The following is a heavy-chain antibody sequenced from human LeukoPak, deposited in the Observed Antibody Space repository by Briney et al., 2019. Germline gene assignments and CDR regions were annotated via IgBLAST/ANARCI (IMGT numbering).Heavy chain of an antibody. D-gene: IGHD3-22*01. CDR1: GFTFSSYS. V-gene: IGHV3-48*04. Sequence: PGGSLRLSCAASGFTFSSYSMNWVRQAPGKGLEWVSYISSSSSTIYYADSVKGRFTISRDNAKNSLYLQMNSLRAEDTAVYYRAREYYYDSSGYSDYWGQGTLVTVSS. CDR2: ISSSSSTI. J-gene: IGHJ4*02. CDR3: AREYYYDSSGYSDY.